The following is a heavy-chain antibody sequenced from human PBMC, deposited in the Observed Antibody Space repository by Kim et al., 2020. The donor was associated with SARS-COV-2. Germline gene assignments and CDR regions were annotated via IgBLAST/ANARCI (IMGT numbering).Heavy chain of an antibody. Sequence: TGYAQKFPGRVTMTRNTSISTAYMELSSLRSEDTAVYYCARSTGKNWFDPWGQGNLVTVSS. V-gene: IGHV1-8*01. J-gene: IGHJ5*02. CDR2: T. D-gene: IGHD1-1*01. CDR3: ARSTGKNWFDP.